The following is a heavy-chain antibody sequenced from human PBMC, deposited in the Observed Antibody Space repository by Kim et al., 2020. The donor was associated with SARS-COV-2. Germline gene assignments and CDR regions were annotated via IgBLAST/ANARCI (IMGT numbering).Heavy chain of an antibody. V-gene: IGHV3-23*01. CDR1: GFTFRNYA. D-gene: IGHD4-17*01. J-gene: IGHJ4*02. CDR3: AKWSGYDLYYGDYFHRREGYCFDD. Sequence: GGSLRLSCAASGFTFRNYAMSWVRQAPGKGLEWVSAISGGGGSTYYADSVKGRFTISRDNSKNTLYLQVNSLRAENTAVYYCAKWSGYDLYYGDYFHRREGYCFDDWGQGTMVTVSS. CDR2: ISGGGGST.